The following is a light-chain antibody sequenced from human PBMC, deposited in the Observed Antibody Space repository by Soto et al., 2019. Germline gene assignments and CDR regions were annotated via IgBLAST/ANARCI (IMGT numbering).Light chain of an antibody. Sequence: EIVLTQSPATLSLSPGERATLSCRASQSVRSYLAWYQQKPGQAPRLLIYDASNRATGIPARFSGSGSRTDFTLTIGSLEPEDFAVYYCQQRSNWPLTFGGGTKVEIK. CDR1: QSVRSY. J-gene: IGKJ4*01. CDR3: QQRSNWPLT. V-gene: IGKV3-11*01. CDR2: DAS.